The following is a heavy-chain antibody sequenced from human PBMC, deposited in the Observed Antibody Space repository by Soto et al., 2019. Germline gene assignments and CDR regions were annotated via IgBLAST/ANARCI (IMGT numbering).Heavy chain of an antibody. V-gene: IGHV4-39*01. CDR1: GGSLGSSSYY. Sequence: SETLSLTCTVSGGSLGSSSYYWGWIRQSPGKGLEWIGDIYYSGNTFYNPSLKSRVTISVDTSKNQFYLHLSSVTAADTAIFYCASIAAPGTTHFDFWGQGTLVTVSS. CDR3: ASIAAPGTTHFDF. J-gene: IGHJ4*02. CDR2: IYYSGNT. D-gene: IGHD6-13*01.